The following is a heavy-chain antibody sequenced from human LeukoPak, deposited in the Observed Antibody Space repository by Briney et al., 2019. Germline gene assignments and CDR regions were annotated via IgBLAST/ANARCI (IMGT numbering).Heavy chain of an antibody. CDR2: IYHSGST. D-gene: IGHD3-3*01. CDR1: GGSISSGGYS. V-gene: IGHV4-30-2*01. J-gene: IGHJ4*02. Sequence: SETLSLTCAVSGGSISSGGYSWSWIRQPPGKGLEWIGYIYHSGSTYYNPSLKSRVTISVDRSKNQFSLKLSSVTAADTAVYYCARASGYSSSPFGYWGQGTLVTVSS. CDR3: ARASGYSSSPFGY.